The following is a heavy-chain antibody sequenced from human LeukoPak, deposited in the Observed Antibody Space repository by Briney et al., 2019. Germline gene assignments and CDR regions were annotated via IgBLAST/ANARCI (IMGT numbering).Heavy chain of an antibody. D-gene: IGHD3-3*01. CDR3: ARVIYDFWSGYSALSLDY. V-gene: IGHV1-18*01. Sequence: ASVKVSCKASGYTFTSYGISWVRQAPGQGLEWMGWISAYNGNTNYAQKLQGRVTMTTDTSTSTAYMELRSLRSDDTAVYYCARVIYDFWSGYSALSLDYWGQGTLVTDSS. CDR2: ISAYNGNT. J-gene: IGHJ4*02. CDR1: GYTFTSYG.